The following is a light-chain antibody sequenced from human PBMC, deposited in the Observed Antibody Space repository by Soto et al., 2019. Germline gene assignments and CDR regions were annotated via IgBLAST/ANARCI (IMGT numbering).Light chain of an antibody. J-gene: IGKJ2*01. Sequence: DIQMTQSPSSLSASLGDRVTITCRASQSITTYLNWYQQKPGKAPTLVIYGATTLQGGVPSRFSGSGSGTNFTLTITSLQRGDFAVYYCQQTYRTPPYTFGQGTKLEIK. CDR3: QQTYRTPPYT. CDR1: QSITTY. V-gene: IGKV1-39*01. CDR2: GAT.